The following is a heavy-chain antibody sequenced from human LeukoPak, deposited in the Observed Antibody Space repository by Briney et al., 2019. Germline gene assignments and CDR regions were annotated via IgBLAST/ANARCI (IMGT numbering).Heavy chain of an antibody. CDR1: GGSISSGSYY. CDR3: VRGRYSSGWFKDKNWFDP. Sequence: SETLSLTCTVSGGSISSGSYYWSWIRQPPGKGLEWIAYIYHSGTTYYNPSLKSRATISVDTSKNQFSLKLSSVTAADTAVYYCVRGRYSSGWFKDKNWFDPWGQGIPVTVSS. D-gene: IGHD6-19*01. CDR2: IYHSGTT. J-gene: IGHJ5*02. V-gene: IGHV4-30-4*07.